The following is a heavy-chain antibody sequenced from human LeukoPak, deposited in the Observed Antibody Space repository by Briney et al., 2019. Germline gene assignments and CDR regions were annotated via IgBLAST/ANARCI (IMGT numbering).Heavy chain of an antibody. J-gene: IGHJ6*02. V-gene: IGHV3-53*01. Sequence: GGSLRLSCAASGFIVSSNYMSWVRQTPGKGLEWVSVFYSGGSTYYADSVKGRFTISRDNSKNTLYLQMNSLRAEDTAVYYCARENKYYYYGMDVWGQGTTVTVSS. CDR2: FYSGGST. D-gene: IGHD1/OR15-1a*01. CDR1: GFIVSSNY. CDR3: ARENKYYYYGMDV.